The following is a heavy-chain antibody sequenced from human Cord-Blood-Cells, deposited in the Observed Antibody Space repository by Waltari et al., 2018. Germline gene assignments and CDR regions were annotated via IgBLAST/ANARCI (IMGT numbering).Heavy chain of an antibody. CDR2: IYYSGST. CDR1: GGSISSSSYY. V-gene: IGHV4-39*01. J-gene: IGHJ5*02. CDR3: AGRRVVTPPYNWFDP. D-gene: IGHD2-15*01. Sequence: QLQLQESGPGLVKPSETLSLTCTVPGGSISSSSYYWGWLRQPPGKGLKWIGSIYYSGSTYYNPSLKSRVTISVDTSKNQFSLKLSSVTAADTAVYYCAGRRVVTPPYNWFDPWGQGTLVTVSS.